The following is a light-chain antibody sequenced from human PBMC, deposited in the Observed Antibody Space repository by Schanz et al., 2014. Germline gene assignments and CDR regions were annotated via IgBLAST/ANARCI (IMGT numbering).Light chain of an antibody. J-gene: IGLJ3*02. CDR1: SSNIGSGYD. CDR3: AAWDDSLSAWL. CDR2: SSN. V-gene: IGLV1-44*01. Sequence: QSVLTQPPSVSGAPGQRVTISCTGTSSNIGSGYDVHWYQRLPGTAPKLLIYSSNQRPSGVPDRFSGSKSGTSASLAISGLQSEDEADYYCAAWDDSLSAWLFGGGTKLTVL.